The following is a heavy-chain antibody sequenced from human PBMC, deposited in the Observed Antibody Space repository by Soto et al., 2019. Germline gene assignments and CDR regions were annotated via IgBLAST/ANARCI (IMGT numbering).Heavy chain of an antibody. D-gene: IGHD3-10*01. CDR2: ISYDGSNK. CDR1: GFTFSSYA. V-gene: IGHV3-30-3*01. Sequence: QVQLVESGGGVVQPGRSLRLSCAASGFTFSSYAMHWVRQAPGKGLVWVAVISYDGSNKYSADSVKGRFTISRDNSKNTLYLQMNSLRAEDTAVYYCASLGNTYYYGSGSFRNWFDPWGQGTLVTVSS. J-gene: IGHJ5*02. CDR3: ASLGNTYYYGSGSFRNWFDP.